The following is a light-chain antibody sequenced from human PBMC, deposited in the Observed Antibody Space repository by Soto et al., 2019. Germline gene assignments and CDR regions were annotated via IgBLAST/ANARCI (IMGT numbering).Light chain of an antibody. CDR3: QQFYNWPRT. J-gene: IGKJ1*01. Sequence: EIVMTQSPGTLSVSPGERATLSCRASQSVSSNLAWYQQKPGQAPRLLIYGASTRATGIPARFSGSGSETEFTLTISSLQSEDFAVYYCQQFYNWPRTFGQCTK. CDR1: QSVSSN. CDR2: GAS. V-gene: IGKV3-15*01.